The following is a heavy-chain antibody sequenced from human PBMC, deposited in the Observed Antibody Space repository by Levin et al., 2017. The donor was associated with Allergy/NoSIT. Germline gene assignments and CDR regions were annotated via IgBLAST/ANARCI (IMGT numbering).Heavy chain of an antibody. J-gene: IGHJ5*02. Sequence: PSETLSLTCNVSGISIKAYYWNWIRQPPGKGLEWIGSVYYTGINNYNPSLKRRATISVDTSTNHFSLKLTPVTAADTAGDYCVRGQTRFDPWGQGILVTVSS. CDR2: VYYTGIN. V-gene: IGHV4-59*01. CDR3: VRGQTRFDP. CDR1: GISIKAYY.